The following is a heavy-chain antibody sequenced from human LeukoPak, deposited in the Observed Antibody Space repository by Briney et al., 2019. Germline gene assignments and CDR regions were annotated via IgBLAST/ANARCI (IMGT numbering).Heavy chain of an antibody. Sequence: GGSLRLSCAASGFTFSSYEMNWVRQAPGKGLEWVSYISSSGSTIYYADSVKGRFTISRDKAKNSLYLQMNSLRAEDTAVYYCAKGGSYGYFDYWGQGTLVTVSS. J-gene: IGHJ4*02. CDR2: ISSSGSTI. V-gene: IGHV3-48*03. CDR3: AKGGSYGYFDY. D-gene: IGHD3-3*01. CDR1: GFTFSSYE.